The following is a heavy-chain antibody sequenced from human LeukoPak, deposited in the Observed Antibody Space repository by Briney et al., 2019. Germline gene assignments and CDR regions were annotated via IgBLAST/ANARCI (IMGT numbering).Heavy chain of an antibody. D-gene: IGHD6-13*01. V-gene: IGHV1-3*01. CDR1: GYTFTSYA. J-gene: IGHJ4*02. CDR2: INAGNGNT. CDR3: ARGSKAAAGTGY. Sequence: ASVKVSCKASGYTFTSYAMHWVRQAPGQRLEWMGWINAGNGNTKYSQKFQGRVTITRDTSASTAYMELSSLRSEDTAVYYCARGSKAAAGTGYWGQGTLVTVSS.